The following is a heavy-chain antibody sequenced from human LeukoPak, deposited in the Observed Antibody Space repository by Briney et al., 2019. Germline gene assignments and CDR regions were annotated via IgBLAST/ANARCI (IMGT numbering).Heavy chain of an antibody. CDR3: ARGPWFRSLVGYCANGICYPGH. D-gene: IGHD2-8*01. V-gene: IGHV1-8*01. Sequence: ASVKVSCKASVYTFITYDILWVRPSAGQGLVWMGWLKPNTGQIGYIEKFQVRVTMTMDTSISTAYMELRSLRSDDTAVYYCARGPWFRSLVGYCANGICYPGHWGQGTLVTVSS. CDR1: VYTFITYD. J-gene: IGHJ4*02. CDR2: LKPNTGQI.